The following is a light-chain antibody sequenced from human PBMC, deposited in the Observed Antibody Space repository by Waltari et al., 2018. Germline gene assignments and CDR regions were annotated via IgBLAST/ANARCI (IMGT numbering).Light chain of an antibody. J-gene: IGLJ3*02. CDR1: SSHIRSNT. CDR2: SNN. Sequence: QSVLTQPPSASGTPGQRVTISCSGSSSHIRSNTVNWHQQLQGTAPKPLIYSNNQRPSGVPDRFSGSKSGTSASLAISGLQSEDEADYYCAAWDDSLNGPWVFGGGTKLTVL. V-gene: IGLV1-44*01. CDR3: AAWDDSLNGPWV.